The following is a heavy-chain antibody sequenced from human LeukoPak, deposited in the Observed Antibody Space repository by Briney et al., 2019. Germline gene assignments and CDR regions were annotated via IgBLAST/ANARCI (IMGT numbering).Heavy chain of an antibody. CDR1: GYTFTSYY. CDR3: ARDRSVVTLYYYYYMDV. D-gene: IGHD4-23*01. Sequence: GASVKVSCKASGYTFTSYYMHWVRQAPGQELEWMGIINPSGGSTSYAQKFQGRVTMTRDMSTSTVYMELSSLRSEDTAVYYCARDRSVVTLYYYYYMDVWGKGTTVTVSS. V-gene: IGHV1-46*01. CDR2: INPSGGST. J-gene: IGHJ6*03.